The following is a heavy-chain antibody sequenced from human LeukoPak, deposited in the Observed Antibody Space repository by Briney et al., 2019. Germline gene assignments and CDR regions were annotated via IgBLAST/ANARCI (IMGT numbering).Heavy chain of an antibody. CDR1: GGSISSYY. CDR2: IYYSGST. V-gene: IGHV4-59*01. D-gene: IGHD3-10*01. Sequence: PSETLSLTCTVSGGSISSYYWSWIRQPPGKGLEWIEYIYYSGSTNYNPSLKSRVTISVDTSKNQFSLKLSFVTAADTAVYYCAGSRSGAFDIWGQGTMVTVSS. CDR3: AGSRSGAFDI. J-gene: IGHJ3*02.